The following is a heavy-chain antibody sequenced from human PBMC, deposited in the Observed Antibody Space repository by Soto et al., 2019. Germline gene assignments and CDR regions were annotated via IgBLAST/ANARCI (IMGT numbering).Heavy chain of an antibody. CDR3: ARDPSIFGVVSYFDY. CDR1: GFTFSSYS. J-gene: IGHJ4*02. Sequence: EVQLVESGGGLVKPGGSLRLSCAASGFTFSSYSMNWVRQAPGKGLEWVSSISSSSSYIYYADSVKGRFTISRDNAENSLYLQMNSLRAEDTAVYYCARDPSIFGVVSYFDYWGQGTLVTVSS. D-gene: IGHD3-3*01. CDR2: ISSSSSYI. V-gene: IGHV3-21*01.